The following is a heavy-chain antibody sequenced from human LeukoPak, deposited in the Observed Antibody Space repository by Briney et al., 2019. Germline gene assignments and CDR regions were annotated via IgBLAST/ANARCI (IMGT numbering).Heavy chain of an antibody. V-gene: IGHV3-30*14. D-gene: IGHD6-6*01. CDR1: GFTFSNYA. Sequence: GGSLRLSCAASGFTFSNYAMHWVRQAPGKGLEWVAVISSDGSNKYYADSVKGRFTISRDNSKNTVYLQMNSLRAEDTAVYYCATDSSSRPEDYWGQRTRVTVSS. CDR2: ISSDGSNK. J-gene: IGHJ4*02. CDR3: ATDSSSRPEDY.